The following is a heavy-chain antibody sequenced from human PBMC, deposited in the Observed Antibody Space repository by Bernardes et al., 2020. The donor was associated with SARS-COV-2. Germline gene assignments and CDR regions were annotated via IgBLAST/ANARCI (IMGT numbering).Heavy chain of an antibody. D-gene: IGHD6-13*01. CDR3: TFPGKTGRDY. CDR2: IKHDGSEQ. J-gene: IGHJ4*02. CDR1: GLTFRNYW. Sequence: GGSLRLSRAASGLTFRNYWMSWVRQAPGKGLEWVANIKHDGSEQYYVDSVKGRFTISRDNAKNSLFLQMNSLRADDTAVYYCTFPGKTGRDYWGQGTLVTVSS. V-gene: IGHV3-7*01.